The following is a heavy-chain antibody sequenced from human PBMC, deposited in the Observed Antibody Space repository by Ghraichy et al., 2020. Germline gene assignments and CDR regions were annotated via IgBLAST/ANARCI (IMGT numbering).Heavy chain of an antibody. CDR2: IYYSGST. J-gene: IGHJ2*01. CDR1: GGSISSYY. V-gene: IGHV4-59*01. D-gene: IGHD5-12*01. Sequence: SYTLSLTCTVSGGSISSYYWSWIRQPPGKGLEWIGYIYYSGSTNYNPSLKSRVTISVDTSKNQFSLKLSSVTAADTAVYYCAREETWNWYFDLWGRGTLVTVSS. CDR3: AREETWNWYFDL.